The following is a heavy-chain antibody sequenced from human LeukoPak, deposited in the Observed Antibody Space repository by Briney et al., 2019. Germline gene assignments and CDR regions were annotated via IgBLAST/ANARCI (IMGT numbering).Heavy chain of an antibody. D-gene: IGHD3-22*01. V-gene: IGHV4-34*01. Sequence: SETLSLTCAVYGGSFSGYYWSWIRQPPGKGLEWIGEINHSGSTNYNPSLKSRVTISVDTSKNQFSLKLSSVTAADTAVYFCARDGPYDSDAFHFWGQGTVVAVSS. CDR1: GGSFSGYY. CDR2: INHSGST. CDR3: ARDGPYDSDAFHF. J-gene: IGHJ3*01.